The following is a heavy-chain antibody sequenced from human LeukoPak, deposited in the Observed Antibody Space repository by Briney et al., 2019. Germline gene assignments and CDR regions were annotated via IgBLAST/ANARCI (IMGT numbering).Heavy chain of an antibody. V-gene: IGHV4-39*07. CDR2: IYYSGST. CDR1: GGSISSSSYY. J-gene: IGHJ5*02. Sequence: SETLSLTCTVSGGSISSSSYYWGWIRQPPGKGLEWIGRIYYSGSTYYNPSLKSRVTISVDTSKNQFSLKLSSVTAADTAVYYCAREIVGQQLSAWFDPWGQGTLVTVSS. CDR3: AREIVGQQLSAWFDP. D-gene: IGHD6-13*01.